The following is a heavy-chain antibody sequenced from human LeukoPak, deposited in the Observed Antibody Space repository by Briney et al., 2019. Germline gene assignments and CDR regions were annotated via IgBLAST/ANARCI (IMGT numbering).Heavy chain of an antibody. J-gene: IGHJ4*01. D-gene: IGHD3-10*01. CDR3: ARGYYYGSGSYVLDY. Sequence: SVKVSCKASGGTFSSYAICWVRQGPGQRLEWMGKIIPILGIANYAQKFQGRVTITADKSTSTAYIELSSLRSEDTAVYYCARGYYYGSGSYVLDYWGHGTLVTVSS. V-gene: IGHV1-69*04. CDR1: GGTFSSYA. CDR2: IIPILGIA.